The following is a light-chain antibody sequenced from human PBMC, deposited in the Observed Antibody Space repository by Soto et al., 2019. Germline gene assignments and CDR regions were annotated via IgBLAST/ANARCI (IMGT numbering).Light chain of an antibody. CDR1: QKISTY. V-gene: IGKV1-39*01. Sequence: DIQMTQSPSSLSASVGDRVTITCRASQKISTYLNWYQLKPGKAPNLLIYTASSLQGGVPSRFSGSGSGTDFTLTIISLQPEDFATYDCQRSYSMPFTFGPGTKVDIK. CDR2: TAS. CDR3: QRSYSMPFT. J-gene: IGKJ3*01.